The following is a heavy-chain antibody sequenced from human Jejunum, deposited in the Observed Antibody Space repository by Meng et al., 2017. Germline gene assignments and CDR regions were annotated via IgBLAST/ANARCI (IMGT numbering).Heavy chain of an antibody. CDR3: ARSRTYLYNYYGLDV. V-gene: IGHV3-7*01. CDR2: INQDGSEK. CDR1: EFTFSTDW. J-gene: IGHJ6*02. Sequence: EGSLRLSCAASEFTFSTDWMTWVRQAPGKGLEWVANINQDGSEKYYADSVHGRFTISRDNAKNSLYLQMNSLGAEDTAMYYCARSRTYLYNYYGLDVWGQGTTVTVSS. D-gene: IGHD2-2*01.